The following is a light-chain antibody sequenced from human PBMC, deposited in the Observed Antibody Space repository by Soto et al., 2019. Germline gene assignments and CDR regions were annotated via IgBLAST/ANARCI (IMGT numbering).Light chain of an antibody. CDR2: EAS. CDR1: QSISVW. V-gene: IGKV1-5*03. CDR3: QQHNSWPPLT. J-gene: IGKJ1*01. Sequence: TLPCPASQSISVWLAWYQQKPGKAPKLLIYEASSLQTGVSSRFSGSGSGTDFTLTISSLQPEDFATYYCQQHNSWPPLTFGQGTKVDIK.